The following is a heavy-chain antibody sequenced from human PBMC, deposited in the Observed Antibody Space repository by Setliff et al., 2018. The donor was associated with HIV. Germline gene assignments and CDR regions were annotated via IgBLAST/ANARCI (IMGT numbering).Heavy chain of an antibody. CDR3: AHSLVKVFGGSGSQGNYGMDV. V-gene: IGHV2-5*02. D-gene: IGHD3-10*01. CDR2: IFWDDDK. J-gene: IGHJ6*02. Sequence: SGPTLVNPTQTLTLTCSFSGFSLNISGVGVAWIRQPPGKALEWLALIFWDDDKRYSPLLKTRLTIAKDTSKNLVVLTMTNMDPVDTATYYCAHSLVKVFGGSGSQGNYGMDVWGQGTTVTVSS. CDR1: GFSLNISGVG.